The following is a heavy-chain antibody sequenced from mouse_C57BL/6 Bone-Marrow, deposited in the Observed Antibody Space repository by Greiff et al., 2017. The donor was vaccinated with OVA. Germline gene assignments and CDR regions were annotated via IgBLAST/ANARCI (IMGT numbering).Heavy chain of an antibody. V-gene: IGHV1-4*01. J-gene: IGHJ4*01. CDR3: ARRLLQAMDY. CDR2: INPSSGYT. CDR1: GYTFPSYT. D-gene: IGHD2-3*01. Sequence: VQLQQSGAELARPGASVKMSCKASGYTFPSYTLHWVKQRPGQGLEWIGYINPSSGYTKYNQKFKDKATLTADKSSSTAYMQLSSLTSEDSAVYYCARRLLQAMDYWGQGTSVTVSS.